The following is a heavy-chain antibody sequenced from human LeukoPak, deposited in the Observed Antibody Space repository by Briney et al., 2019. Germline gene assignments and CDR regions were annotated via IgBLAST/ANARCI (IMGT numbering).Heavy chain of an antibody. CDR1: VYTFTGYY. CDR3: ARDVDTAMVTSDY. J-gene: IGHJ4*02. Sequence: ASVTVSCKASVYTFTGYYMHWVRQAPGQGLEWMGWINPNSGGTNYAQKFQGRVTMTRDTSISTAYMELSRLRSDDTAVYYCARDVDTAMVTSDYWGQGTLVTVSS. CDR2: INPNSGGT. D-gene: IGHD5-18*01. V-gene: IGHV1-2*02.